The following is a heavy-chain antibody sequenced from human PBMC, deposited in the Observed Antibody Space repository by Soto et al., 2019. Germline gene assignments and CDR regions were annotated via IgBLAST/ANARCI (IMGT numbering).Heavy chain of an antibody. Sequence: SDTLSLTCTVSGGSISSYYWSWIRQPPGKGLEWIGYIYYSGSTNYNPSLKSRVTISVDTSKNQFSLKLSSVTAADTAVYYCARLVTGFDYWGQGTLVTVSS. CDR3: ARLVTGFDY. D-gene: IGHD2-21*02. CDR2: IYYSGST. V-gene: IGHV4-59*08. J-gene: IGHJ4*02. CDR1: GGSISSYY.